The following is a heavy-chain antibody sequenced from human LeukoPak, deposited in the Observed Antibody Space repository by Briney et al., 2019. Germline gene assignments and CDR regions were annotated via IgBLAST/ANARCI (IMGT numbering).Heavy chain of an antibody. V-gene: IGHV1-46*01. CDR1: GYTFSDYY. Sequence: ASVKVSCKASGYTFSDYYIHWVRQGPGQGLEWMGMITPSGGSTSYAQKFQGRVTMTRDTSTSTVYMDLNSLRSEDTAVYFCARSIRGCSSTPCYEDYWGQGTLVTVSS. D-gene: IGHD2-2*01. CDR3: ARSIRGCSSTPCYEDY. CDR2: ITPSGGST. J-gene: IGHJ4*02.